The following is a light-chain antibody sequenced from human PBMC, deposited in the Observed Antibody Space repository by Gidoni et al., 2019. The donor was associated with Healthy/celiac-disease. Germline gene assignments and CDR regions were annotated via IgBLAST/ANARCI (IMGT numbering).Light chain of an antibody. Sequence: QSALTQPASVSGSPGQSITISCTGTSSDIGNYNYVSWYQQHPGKAPKLMIYDVSNRPSGVSNRFSGSKSGNTASLTLSGLQAEDEADYYCTSYTTSATWVFGGGTKLTVL. V-gene: IGLV2-14*03. CDR1: SSDIGNYNY. J-gene: IGLJ3*02. CDR2: DVS. CDR3: TSYTTSATWV.